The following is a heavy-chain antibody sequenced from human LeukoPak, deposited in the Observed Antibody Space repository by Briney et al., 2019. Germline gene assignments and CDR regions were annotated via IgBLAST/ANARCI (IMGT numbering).Heavy chain of an antibody. CDR1: GYTFTTSA. J-gene: IGHJ5*02. CDR2: ISGYNGNT. Sequence: GASVRVSCKASGYTFTTSATSWVRQAPGQGLEWMGWISGYNGNTDYAQKFQGRVTMTTDISTSTAYMELRSLRSDDTAVYYCARDVAAAGVDPWGQGTLVIVSS. D-gene: IGHD6-13*01. CDR3: ARDVAAAGVDP. V-gene: IGHV1-18*01.